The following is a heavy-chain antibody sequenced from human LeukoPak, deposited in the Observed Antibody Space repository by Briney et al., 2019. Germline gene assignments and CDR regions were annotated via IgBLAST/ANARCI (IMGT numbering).Heavy chain of an antibody. CDR1: GFTVITND. CDR3: ARGVEPLAANTLAY. D-gene: IGHD1-14*01. Sequence: GGSLRLSFAASGFTVITNDTTWVRQAPGKGLEWVSVLYSDGNTKYADSVQGRFTISRDNSKNTLYLEMSSLSPDDTAVYYCARGVEPLAANTLAYWGQGTLVTVSS. J-gene: IGHJ4*02. CDR2: LYSDGNT. V-gene: IGHV3-53*01.